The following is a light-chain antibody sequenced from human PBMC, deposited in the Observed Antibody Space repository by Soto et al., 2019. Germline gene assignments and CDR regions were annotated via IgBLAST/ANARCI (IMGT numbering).Light chain of an antibody. V-gene: IGKV1-5*01. Sequence: IQMSLSVSALSSSVGDTVTLTCRASQSINAWLAWYQQKPGKAPKLLIYDASSLQSGVPSRFSGSGSGTEFTLTISGLQPDDFATHYCQHYTIYPPCTFGQLTKVDIK. J-gene: IGKJ1*01. CDR1: QSINAW. CDR3: QHYTIYPPCT. CDR2: DAS.